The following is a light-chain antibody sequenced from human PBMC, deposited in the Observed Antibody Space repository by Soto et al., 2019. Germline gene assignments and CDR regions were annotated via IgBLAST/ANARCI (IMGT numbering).Light chain of an antibody. J-gene: IGKJ1*01. CDR1: EFISKW. CDR2: QAS. V-gene: IGKV1-5*03. Sequence: DIQITQSPSTLSASVGDGVTITCRASEFISKWLAWYQQKPGTAPKLLIYQASSLESGVPSRFSGSGSGTEFTLTITRLQPEDFGTYYCQHYNSYLETFGEGTKVEIK. CDR3: QHYNSYLET.